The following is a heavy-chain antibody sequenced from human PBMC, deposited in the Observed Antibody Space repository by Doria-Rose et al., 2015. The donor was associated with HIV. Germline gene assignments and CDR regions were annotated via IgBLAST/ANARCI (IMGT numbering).Heavy chain of an antibody. J-gene: IGHJ6*02. CDR1: GGSFSGYY. Sequence: QVQLQQWGAGLVKPSETLSLTCAVFGGSFSGYYWSWIRQPTGKGLEWIRGINHSGSTNYKTSLKSRVTISLDTSKNLFSLKLSSVTAADTAVYYCARGLLRGGWNDVDYYYGMDVWGQGTTVTVSS. V-gene: IGHV4-34*01. D-gene: IGHD1-1*01. CDR3: ARGLLRGGWNDVDYYYGMDV. CDR2: INHSGST.